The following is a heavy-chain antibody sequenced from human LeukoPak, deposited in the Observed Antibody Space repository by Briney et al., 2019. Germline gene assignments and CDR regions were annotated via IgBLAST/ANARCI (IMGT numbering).Heavy chain of an antibody. CDR1: GGSSSTYY. CDR3: ARGGGYASPIGY. D-gene: IGHD5-12*01. V-gene: IGHV4-59*01. Sequence: SETLSLTCTLSGGSSSTYYWSWIRQPPGKGLEWIGYIYHSGSTNYNPSLKSRVTISVDTSKNQFSLKLSSVTAADTAVYYCARGGGYASPIGYWGQGALVTVSS. CDR2: IYHSGST. J-gene: IGHJ4*02.